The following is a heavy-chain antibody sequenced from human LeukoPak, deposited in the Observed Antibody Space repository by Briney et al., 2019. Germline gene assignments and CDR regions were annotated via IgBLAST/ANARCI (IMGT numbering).Heavy chain of an antibody. J-gene: IGHJ4*02. CDR1: GFTFSSYS. CDR2: ISSSSSYI. CDR3: ARAFYDFLTGYPAYFDY. V-gene: IGHV3-21*01. Sequence: GGSLRLSCAASGFTFSSYSMNWVRQAPGKGLEWVSSISSSSSYIYYADSVKGRFTISRDNAKNSLYLQMNSLRAEDTAVYYCARAFYDFLTGYPAYFDYWGQGTLVTVSS. D-gene: IGHD3-9*01.